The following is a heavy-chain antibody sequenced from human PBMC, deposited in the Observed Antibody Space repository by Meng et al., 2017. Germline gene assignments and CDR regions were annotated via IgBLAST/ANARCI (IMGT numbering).Heavy chain of an antibody. V-gene: IGHV4-34*01. J-gene: IGHJ5*02. D-gene: IGHD3-16*02. CDR1: GGSFSGYY. CDR3: ARGSPYDYVWGSYRLSNWFDP. Sequence: GSLRLSCAVYGGSFSGYYWSWIRQPPEKGLEWIGEINHSGSTNYNPSLKSRVTISVDTSKNQFSLKLSSVTAADTAVYYCARGSPYDYVWGSYRLSNWFDPWGQGTLVIGAS. CDR2: INHSGST.